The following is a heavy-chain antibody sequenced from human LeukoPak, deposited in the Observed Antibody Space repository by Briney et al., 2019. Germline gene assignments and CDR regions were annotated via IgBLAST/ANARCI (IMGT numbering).Heavy chain of an antibody. CDR3: ARGASRDYFDY. CDR1: GGSISSYY. D-gene: IGHD5/OR15-5a*01. V-gene: IGHV4-59*01. CDR2: IYYSGST. Sequence: SETLSLTCAVSGGSISSYYWSWIRQPPGKGLEWIGYIYYSGSTNYNPSLKSRVTISVDTSKNQFSLKLSSVTAADTAVYYCARGASRDYFDYWGQGTLVTVSS. J-gene: IGHJ4*02.